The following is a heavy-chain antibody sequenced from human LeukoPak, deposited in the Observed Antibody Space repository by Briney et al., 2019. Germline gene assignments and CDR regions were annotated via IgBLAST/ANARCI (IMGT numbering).Heavy chain of an antibody. CDR2: INHSGST. CDR1: GGSFSGYY. Sequence: SETLSLTCAVYGGSFSGYYWSWTRQPPGKGLEWIGEINHSGSTNYNPSLKSRVTISVDTSKNQFSLKLSSVTAADTAVYYCARGRDIVVVPAAIALWYWGQGTLVTVSS. D-gene: IGHD2-2*01. J-gene: IGHJ4*02. V-gene: IGHV4-34*01. CDR3: ARGRDIVVVPAAIALWY.